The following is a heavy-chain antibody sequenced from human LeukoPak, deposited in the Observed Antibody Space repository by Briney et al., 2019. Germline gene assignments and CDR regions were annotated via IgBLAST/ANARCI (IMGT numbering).Heavy chain of an antibody. D-gene: IGHD3-10*01. Sequence: PGGSLRLSCAASGFTFDDYAMHWVRQAPGKGLEWVSGISWNSGSIGYADSVKGRFTISRDNSKNTLYLQMNSLRAEDTAVYYCAKAGLWFGELADYWGQGTLVTVSS. V-gene: IGHV3-9*01. CDR3: AKAGLWFGELADY. CDR2: ISWNSGSI. J-gene: IGHJ4*02. CDR1: GFTFDDYA.